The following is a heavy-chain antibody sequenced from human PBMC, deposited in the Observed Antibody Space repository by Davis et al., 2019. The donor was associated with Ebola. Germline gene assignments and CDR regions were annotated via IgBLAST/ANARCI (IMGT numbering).Heavy chain of an antibody. Sequence: GESLKISCAASGFTFSSYWMHWVRQAPGKGLVWVSRINSDGSSTSYADSVKGRFTISRDNAKNTLYLQMNSLRAEDTAVYYCARGGGYSGYISYWGQGTLVTVSS. CDR1: GFTFSSYW. CDR2: INSDGSST. D-gene: IGHD5-12*01. V-gene: IGHV3-74*01. CDR3: ARGGGYSGYISY. J-gene: IGHJ4*02.